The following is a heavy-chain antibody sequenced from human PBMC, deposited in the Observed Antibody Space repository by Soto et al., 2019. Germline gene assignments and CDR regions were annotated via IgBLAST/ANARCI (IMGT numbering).Heavy chain of an antibody. V-gene: IGHV5-51*01. Sequence: PGESLKISCEASGYTFTNYWIGWVRQTPGKGLESMGFISPRTSDTRYIPAFQGHITISADKSSNTAYLQWSSLKASDSAIYYCARYDHYLGSPSPGNYWGQGTLVTVSS. J-gene: IGHJ4*02. CDR1: GYTFTNYW. CDR2: ISPRTSDT. D-gene: IGHD3-10*01. CDR3: ARYDHYLGSPSPGNY.